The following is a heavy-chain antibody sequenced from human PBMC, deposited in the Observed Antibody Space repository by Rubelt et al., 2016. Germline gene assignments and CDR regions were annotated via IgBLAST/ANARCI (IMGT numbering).Heavy chain of an antibody. J-gene: IGHJ4*02. CDR1: GYTFTSYG. Sequence: VKVSCKASGYTFTSYGITWVRQAPGQGLQWMGWISAYNGNTNYAQKLQGRVTMTTDTSTSTAYMELRSLRSDDTAVYYCARALHCTTTTCYAGNVDYWGQGTLVTVSS. V-gene: IGHV1-18*01. CDR3: ARALHCTTTTCYAGNVDY. CDR2: ISAYNGNT. D-gene: IGHD2-8*01.